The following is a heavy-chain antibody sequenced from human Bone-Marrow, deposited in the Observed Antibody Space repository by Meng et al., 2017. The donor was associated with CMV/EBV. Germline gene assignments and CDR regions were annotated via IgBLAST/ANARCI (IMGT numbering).Heavy chain of an antibody. Sequence: SQTLSLTCAASGFTFSSYAMSWVRQTPGKGLEWIGEINHSGSTNYNPSLKSRVTISVDTSKNQFSLKLSSVTAADTAVYYCARDSSSRISNYYYGMDVWGQGTTVTVSS. V-gene: IGHV4-34*01. CDR1: GFTFSSYA. CDR2: INHSGST. D-gene: IGHD6-6*01. J-gene: IGHJ6*02. CDR3: ARDSSSRISNYYYGMDV.